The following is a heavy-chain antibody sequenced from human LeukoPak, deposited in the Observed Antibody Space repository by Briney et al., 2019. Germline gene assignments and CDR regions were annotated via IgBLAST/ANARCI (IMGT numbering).Heavy chain of an antibody. CDR1: GFTFSNYA. J-gene: IGHJ4*02. CDR3: ARDSNLGDCSSTSCYFPIDY. Sequence: GGSLRLSCAASGFTFSNYAIHWVRQAPGKGLEWVAVISYDGSKKYYADSVKGRFTISRDNSKNTLFLQMDSLRAEDTAVYYCARDSNLGDCSSTSCYFPIDYWGQGTLVTVSS. V-gene: IGHV3-30-3*01. CDR2: ISYDGSKK. D-gene: IGHD2-2*01.